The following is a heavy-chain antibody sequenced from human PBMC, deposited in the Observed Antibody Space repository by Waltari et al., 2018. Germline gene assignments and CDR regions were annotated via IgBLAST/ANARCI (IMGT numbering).Heavy chain of an antibody. V-gene: IGHV3-30*02. Sequence: GGGVVQPGGSLRLSCAASGFTFSSYGMHWVRQAPGKGLEWVAFIRYDGSNKYYADSVKGRFTISRDNSKNTLYLQMNSLRAEDTAVYYCAKEGRSGSYLGYFDYWGQGTLVTVSS. J-gene: IGHJ4*02. CDR2: IRYDGSNK. CDR1: GFTFSSYG. D-gene: IGHD1-26*01. CDR3: AKEGRSGSYLGYFDY.